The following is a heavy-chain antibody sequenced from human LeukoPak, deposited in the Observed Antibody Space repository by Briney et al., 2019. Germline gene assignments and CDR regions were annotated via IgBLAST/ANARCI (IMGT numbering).Heavy chain of an antibody. CDR2: ISWNSGSI. Sequence: GGSLRLSCTASGFTFGDYAMSWVRQAPGKGLEWVSGISWNSGSIGYADSVKGRFTISRDNAKNSLYLQMNSLRAEDTALYYCAKSIYGDYVFSVDYWGQGTLVTVSS. J-gene: IGHJ4*02. CDR1: GFTFGDYA. V-gene: IGHV3-9*01. D-gene: IGHD4-17*01. CDR3: AKSIYGDYVFSVDY.